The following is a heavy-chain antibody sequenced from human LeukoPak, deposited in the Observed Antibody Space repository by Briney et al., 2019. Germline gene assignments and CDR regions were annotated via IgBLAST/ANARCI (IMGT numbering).Heavy chain of an antibody. J-gene: IGHJ4*02. CDR1: GFAFNTYA. D-gene: IGHD5-18*01. V-gene: IGHV3-48*01. CDR2: ISPASNTI. CDR3: AREDTALVIAY. Sequence: PGGSLRLSCITSGFAFNTYAMHWVRQAPGKGLEWISYISPASNTIYYADSVKGRFTISRDNSKNTLYLQMNSLRVEDTAVYYCAREDTALVIAYWGQGTLVTVSS.